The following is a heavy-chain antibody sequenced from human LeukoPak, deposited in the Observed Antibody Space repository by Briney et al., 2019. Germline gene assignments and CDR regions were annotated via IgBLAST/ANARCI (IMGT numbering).Heavy chain of an antibody. CDR2: ISGSGDST. CDR3: AKGGPTTRPLDY. J-gene: IGHJ4*02. Sequence: GGSLRLSCAASGFTFSNYAMTWVRQAPGKGLQWVSSISGSGDSTFYADSVKGRFTISRDNSERALYLQMNSLRAEDTALYYCAKGGPTTRPLDYWGQGTLVTVSS. V-gene: IGHV3-23*01. D-gene: IGHD1-1*01. CDR1: GFTFSNYA.